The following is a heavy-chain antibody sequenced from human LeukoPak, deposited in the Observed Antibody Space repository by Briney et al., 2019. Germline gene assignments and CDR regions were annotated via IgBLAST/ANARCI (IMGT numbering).Heavy chain of an antibody. J-gene: IGHJ4*02. CDR3: ARWLPGPSFDY. CDR2: IYHSGST. V-gene: IGHV4-34*01. CDR1: GGSFSGYY. D-gene: IGHD5-12*01. Sequence: SETLSLTCAVYGGSFSGYYWSWIRQPPGKGLEWIGSIYHSGSTYYNPSLKSRVTISVDTSKNQFSLKLSSVTAADTAVYYCARWLPGPSFDYWGQGTLVTVSS.